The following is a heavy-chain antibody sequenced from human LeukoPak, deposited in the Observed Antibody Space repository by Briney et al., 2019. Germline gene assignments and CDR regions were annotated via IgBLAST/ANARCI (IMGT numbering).Heavy chain of an antibody. J-gene: IGHJ4*02. CDR3: ARERSTTINTYYFDS. D-gene: IGHD4-11*01. V-gene: IGHV4-4*07. CDR2: MYVSGNT. Sequence: PSETLSLTCTVSGGSISSYYWNWIRQPAGKGLEWIGRMYVSGNTNYNPSLKSRVTMSLDPSTNQFSLKLSSVTAADTAVYYCARERSTTINTYYFDSWGQGTLVTVSS. CDR1: GGSISSYY.